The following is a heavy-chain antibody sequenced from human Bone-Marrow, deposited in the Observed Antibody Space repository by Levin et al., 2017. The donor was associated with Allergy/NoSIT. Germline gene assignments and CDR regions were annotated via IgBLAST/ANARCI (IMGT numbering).Heavy chain of an antibody. CDR3: ARSRRDGYNYDAFDI. J-gene: IGHJ3*02. D-gene: IGHD5-24*01. CDR2: ISPNGAST. Sequence: SGGSLRLSCAASGFSFSTYAMHWVRQAPGKGLEYVSSISPNGASTDYAASVKGRFTISRDNSKSTLFLQMGSLRAEDMAVYYCARSRRDGYNYDAFDIWGQGTMVTVSS. CDR1: GFSFSTYA. V-gene: IGHV3-64*02.